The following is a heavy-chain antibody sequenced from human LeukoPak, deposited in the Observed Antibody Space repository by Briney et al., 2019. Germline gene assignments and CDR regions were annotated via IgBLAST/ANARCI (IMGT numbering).Heavy chain of an antibody. CDR2: LDPEDGET. J-gene: IGHJ6*02. CDR1: GYTLTELS. Sequence: ASVKVSCKVSGYTLTELSMHWVRQAPGKGLEWMGGLDPEDGETIYAQKFQGRVTMTEDTSTDTAYMEMRSLRSDDTAVYYCARAVLGYCSSTSCYYYYGMDVWGQGTTVTVSS. D-gene: IGHD2-2*01. CDR3: ARAVLGYCSSTSCYYYYGMDV. V-gene: IGHV1-24*01.